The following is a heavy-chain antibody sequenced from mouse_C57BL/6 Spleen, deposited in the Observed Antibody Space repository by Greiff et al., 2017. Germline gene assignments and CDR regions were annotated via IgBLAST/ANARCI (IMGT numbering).Heavy chain of an antibody. D-gene: IGHD3-2*02. CDR1: GFTFSDYY. V-gene: IGHV5-12*01. CDR3: ARQSSGNFDY. CDR2: ISNGGGST. J-gene: IGHJ2*01. Sequence: VQLVESGGGLVQPGGSLKLSCAASGFTFSDYYMYWVRQTPEKRLEWVAYISNGGGSTYYPDTVKGRFTISRDNAKNTLYLQMSRLKSEDTAMYYCARQSSGNFDYWGQGTTLTVSS.